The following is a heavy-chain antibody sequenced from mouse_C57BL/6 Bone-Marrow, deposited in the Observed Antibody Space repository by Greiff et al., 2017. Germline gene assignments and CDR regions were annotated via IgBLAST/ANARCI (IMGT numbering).Heavy chain of an antibody. CDR2: IDPENGDT. V-gene: IGHV14-4*01. J-gene: IGHJ3*01. CDR3: TRIAY. Sequence: VQLQQSGAELVRPGASVQLSCTASGFNIKDDYMHWVKQRPEQGLEWIGWIDPENGDTEYASKFQGKATITVDKSSNSAYLQLSSLTSEDTAVYYCTRIAYWGQGTLVTVSA. CDR1: GFNIKDDY.